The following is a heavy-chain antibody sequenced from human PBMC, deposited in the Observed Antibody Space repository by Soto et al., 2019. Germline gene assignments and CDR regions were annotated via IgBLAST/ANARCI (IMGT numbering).Heavy chain of an antibody. CDR1: VFTFNNAC. J-gene: IGHJ5*02. V-gene: IGHV3-15*01. CDR2: IKSKTDGGTT. Sequence: SLRLSCAASVFTFNNACMSWVRQAPGKGLEWVGRIKSKTDGGTTDYAAPVKGRFTISRDDSKNMLYLQMNSLKTEDTAVYYCTTDDPINRSWGQGTLVTVSS. CDR3: TTDDPINRS.